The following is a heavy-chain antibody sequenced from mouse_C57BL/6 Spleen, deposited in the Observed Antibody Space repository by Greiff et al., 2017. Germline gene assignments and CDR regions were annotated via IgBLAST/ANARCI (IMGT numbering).Heavy chain of an antibody. CDR3: ARGDGSTLCAY. D-gene: IGHD1-1*01. J-gene: IGHJ3*01. CDR2: IYPRSGNT. V-gene: IGHV1-81*01. Sequence: SGAELARPGASVKLSCKASGYTFTSYGISWVKQRTGQGLEWIGEIYPRSGNTYYNEKFKGKATLTADKSSSTAYMELRSLTSEDSAVYFCARGDGSTLCAYWGQGTLVTVSA. CDR1: GYTFTSYG.